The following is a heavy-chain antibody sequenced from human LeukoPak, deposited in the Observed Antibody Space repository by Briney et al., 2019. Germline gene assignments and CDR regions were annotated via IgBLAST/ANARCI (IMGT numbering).Heavy chain of an antibody. J-gene: IGHJ4*02. D-gene: IGHD4-11*01. V-gene: IGHV3-7*01. CDR3: ARDDDYSNYN. CDR1: GFTFSSYW. Sequence: GGSLRLSCAVSGFTFSSYWMSWVRQAPGKGLEWVANIKQDGSEKYYVDSVKGRFTISRDDAKNSLYLQMNSLRAEDTAVYYCARDDDYSNYNWGQGTLVTVSS. CDR2: IKQDGSEK.